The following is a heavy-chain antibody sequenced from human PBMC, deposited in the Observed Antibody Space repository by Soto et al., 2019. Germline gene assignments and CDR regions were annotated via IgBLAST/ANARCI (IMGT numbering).Heavy chain of an antibody. V-gene: IGHV4-34*01. J-gene: IGHJ6*02. Sequence: SETLSLTCAVYGGSFTGYYWTWIRRPPGKGLEWIGEIDHRESTNYNPSLKSRVTISIDTFKNQLSLKLSSVTAADTAVYYCARAPSTVTRVYYYYYGLVVRGQGTTVTASS. CDR3: ARAPSTVTRVYYYYYGLVV. CDR2: IDHREST. D-gene: IGHD4-17*01. CDR1: GGSFTGYY.